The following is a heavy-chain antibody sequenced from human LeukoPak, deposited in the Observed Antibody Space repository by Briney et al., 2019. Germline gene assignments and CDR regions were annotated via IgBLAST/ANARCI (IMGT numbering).Heavy chain of an antibody. CDR2: IYYSRST. D-gene: IGHD3-10*01. CDR3: ASIGDNYGDYVDY. CDR1: GGSISSSSYY. Sequence: SETLSLTCTVSGGSISSSSYYWGWIRQPPGKGLEWIGSIYYSRSTYYNPSLKSRVTISVDTSKNQFSLKLSSVTAADTAVYYCASIGDNYGDYVDYWGQGTLVTVSS. J-gene: IGHJ4*02. V-gene: IGHV4-39*01.